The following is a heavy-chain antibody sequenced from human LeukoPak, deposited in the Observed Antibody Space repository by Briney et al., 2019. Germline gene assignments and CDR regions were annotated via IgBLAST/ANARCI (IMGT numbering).Heavy chain of an antibody. D-gene: IGHD6-6*01. CDR1: GGTFSTYA. J-gene: IGHJ5*02. V-gene: IGHV3-23*01. CDR3: AKDYGSSSTNWFDP. Sequence: AASVKVSCKASGGTFSTYAMSWVRQAPGKGLEWVSAISGGGGSTYYADSVKGRFTISRDNSKNTLYLQMNSLRAEDTAVYYCAKDYGSSSTNWFDPWGQGTLVTVSS. CDR2: ISGGGGST.